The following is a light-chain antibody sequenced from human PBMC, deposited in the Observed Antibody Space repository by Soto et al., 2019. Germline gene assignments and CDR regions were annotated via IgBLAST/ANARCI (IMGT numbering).Light chain of an antibody. V-gene: IGLV2-14*01. CDR3: SSYTSSTTVV. CDR2: DVS. J-gene: IGLJ2*01. CDR1: SSDVGGYNY. Sequence: QSVLTQPASVSGSPGQSITISCTGTSSDVGGYNYVSWYQQHPGRAPKLMIYDVSYRPSGVSNRFSGFKSGNTASLTISGLQDEDEADYYCSSYTSSTTVVFGGGTKLTVL.